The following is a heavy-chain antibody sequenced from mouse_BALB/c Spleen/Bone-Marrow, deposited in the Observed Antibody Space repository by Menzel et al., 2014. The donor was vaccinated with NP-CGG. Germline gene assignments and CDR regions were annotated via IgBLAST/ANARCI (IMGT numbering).Heavy chain of an antibody. CDR1: GFTFTDYY. V-gene: IGHV7-3*02. CDR3: ARDNYYGYHWYFDV. Sequence: DVHLVESGGGLVQPGGSLRLSCAPSGFTFTDYYMSWVRQPPGKALEWLGFIRNKANGYTTVYSASGKGRFTISRDNSQSILYLQMNTLRAEDSATYYCARDNYYGYHWYFDVWGAGTTVTVSS. D-gene: IGHD1-2*01. J-gene: IGHJ1*01. CDR2: IRNKANGYTT.